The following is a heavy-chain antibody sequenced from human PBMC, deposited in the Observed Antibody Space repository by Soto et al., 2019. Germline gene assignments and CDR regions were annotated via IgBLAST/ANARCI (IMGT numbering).Heavy chain of an antibody. J-gene: IGHJ5*02. CDR3: ARDPKGYCTNGVCYTGWFDP. CDR2: ISAYNGNT. Sequence: QVQLVQSGAEVKKPGASVKVSCKASGYTFTSYGISWVRQAPGQGLEWMGWISAYNGNTNYAQKLQGRVTMTTDTSTSTAYMELRSLRSDETAVYYCARDPKGYCTNGVCYTGWFDPWGQGTLVTVSS. CDR1: GYTFTSYG. V-gene: IGHV1-18*01. D-gene: IGHD2-8*01.